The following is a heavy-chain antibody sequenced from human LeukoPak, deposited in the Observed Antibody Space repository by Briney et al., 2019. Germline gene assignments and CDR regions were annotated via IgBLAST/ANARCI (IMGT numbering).Heavy chain of an antibody. D-gene: IGHD6-13*01. Sequence: SETLSLTCTVSGGSISSGSYYWSWIRQPAGNGLEWIGRIYTSGSTNYNPSLKSRVTISVDTSKNQFSLKLSSVTAADTAVYYCAREQYSSSWYWFDPWGQGTLVTVSS. V-gene: IGHV4-61*02. J-gene: IGHJ5*02. CDR3: AREQYSSSWYWFDP. CDR2: IYTSGST. CDR1: GGSISSGSYY.